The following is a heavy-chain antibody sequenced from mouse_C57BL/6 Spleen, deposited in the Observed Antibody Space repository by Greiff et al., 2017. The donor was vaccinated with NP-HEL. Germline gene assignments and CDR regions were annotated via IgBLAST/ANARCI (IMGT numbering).Heavy chain of an antibody. D-gene: IGHD1-1*01. V-gene: IGHV1-58*01. Sequence: EVKLQESGAELVRPGSSVKMSCKTSGYTFTSYGINWVKQRPGQGLEWIGYIYIGNGYTEYNEKFKGKATLTSDTSSSTAYMQLSSLTSEDSAIYFCAKSPDYYGSSPWYFDVWGTGTTVTVSS. CDR2: IYIGNGYT. CDR3: AKSPDYYGSSPWYFDV. CDR1: GYTFTSYG. J-gene: IGHJ1*03.